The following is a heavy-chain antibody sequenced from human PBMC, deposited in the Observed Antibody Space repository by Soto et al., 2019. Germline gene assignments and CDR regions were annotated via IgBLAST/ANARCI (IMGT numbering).Heavy chain of an antibody. J-gene: IGHJ4*02. CDR2: IWYDGSNK. CDR3: ARYGIPQAYYYVSGSYWDY. Sequence: QVQLVESGGGVVQPGWSLRLSCAASGFTFRTYGMHWVRQAPGKGLEWVAVIWYDGSNKYYADSVEGRFALSRDNSQNTLYPHMDSVRAEDTAVYYCARYGIPQAYYYVSGSYWDYWGQGTLVTVSS. D-gene: IGHD3-10*01. CDR1: GFTFRTYG. V-gene: IGHV3-33*01.